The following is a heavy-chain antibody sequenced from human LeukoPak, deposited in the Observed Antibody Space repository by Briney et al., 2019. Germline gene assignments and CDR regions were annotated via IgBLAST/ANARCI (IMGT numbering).Heavy chain of an antibody. J-gene: IGHJ4*02. V-gene: IGHV3-23*01. CDR2: ISGSGGST. CDR1: GFTFSSYA. Sequence: GGSLRLSCAASGFTFSSYAMSWVRQAPGKGLEWVSAISGSGGSTYYADSVKGRFTISRDNSKNTLYLQMNSLRAEDTAVYYCAKDEAAGTYSLTYFDSWGQGALVTVSS. D-gene: IGHD6-13*01. CDR3: AKDEAAGTYSLTYFDS.